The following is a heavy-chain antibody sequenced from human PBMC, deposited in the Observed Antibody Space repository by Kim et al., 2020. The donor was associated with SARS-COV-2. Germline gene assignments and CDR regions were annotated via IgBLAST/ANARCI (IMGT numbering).Heavy chain of an antibody. CDR2: FDPEDGET. V-gene: IGHV1-24*01. CDR1: GYTLTELS. J-gene: IGHJ6*02. CDR3: ATDQSSSWGSGSNYYYGMDV. Sequence: ASVKVSCKVSGYTLTELSMHWVRQAPGKGLEWMGGFDPEDGETIYAQKFQGRVTMTEDTSTDTAYMELSSLRSEDTAVYYCATDQSSSWGSGSNYYYGMDVWGQGTTVTVSS. D-gene: IGHD6-13*01.